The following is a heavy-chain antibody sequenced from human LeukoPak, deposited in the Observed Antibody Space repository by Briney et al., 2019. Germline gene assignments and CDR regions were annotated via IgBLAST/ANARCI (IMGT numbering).Heavy chain of an antibody. CDR3: ARGRFYSNYDLDY. D-gene: IGHD4-11*01. CDR2: IWYDGSNK. Sequence: PGRSLRLSCAASGFTFSSYGMHWVRQAPGKGLEWVAVIWYDGSNKYYADSVKGRFTISRDNSKNTLYLQMNSLRAEDTAVYYCARGRFYSNYDLDYWGQGTLVTVSS. J-gene: IGHJ4*02. CDR1: GFTFSSYG. V-gene: IGHV3-33*01.